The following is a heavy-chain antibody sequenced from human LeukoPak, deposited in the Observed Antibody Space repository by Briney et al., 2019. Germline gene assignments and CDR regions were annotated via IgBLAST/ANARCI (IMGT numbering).Heavy chain of an antibody. CDR2: IYYSGST. D-gene: IGHD6-19*01. V-gene: IGHV4-59*11. CDR1: GGSITSHY. CDR3: ARDYSSGWYGL. Sequence: SETLSLTCTVSGGSITSHYWSWIRQPPGKGLEWIGYIYYSGSTNYNPSLKSRVTISIDTSEKQFSLKLSSVTAADTAVYYCARDYSSGWYGLWGQGTLFTVSS. J-gene: IGHJ4*02.